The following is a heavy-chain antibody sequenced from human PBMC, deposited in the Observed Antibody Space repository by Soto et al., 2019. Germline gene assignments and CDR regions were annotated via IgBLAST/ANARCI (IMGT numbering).Heavy chain of an antibody. V-gene: IGHV3-30*18. J-gene: IGHJ4*02. CDR2: ISYDGRET. Sequence: QVQLVESGGGVVQPGRSLRLSCAASGFTFSSYGMHWVRQAPGKGLEWLAVISYDGRETYYADSVRGRLTISRDNSKSTVDLHMSSLRTEDTAVYYCAKGEDGQYSSDYWGQGTLVTVSS. CDR1: GFTFSSYG. CDR3: AKGEDGQYSSDY.